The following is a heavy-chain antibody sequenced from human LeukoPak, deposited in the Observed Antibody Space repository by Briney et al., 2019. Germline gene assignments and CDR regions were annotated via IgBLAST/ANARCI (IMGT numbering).Heavy chain of an antibody. CDR2: ISGSGDWT. CDR3: AKEAVADPTYFFDY. Sequence: HPGGSLRLSCAASGFTFSNYAMTWVRQAPGKGLEWVSAISGSGDWTYYADSVKGRFTNSRDNSKNTLFLQMNSLRAEDTAVYFCAKEAVADPTYFFDYWGQGTLVTVSS. D-gene: IGHD6-19*01. J-gene: IGHJ4*02. CDR1: GFTFSNYA. V-gene: IGHV3-23*01.